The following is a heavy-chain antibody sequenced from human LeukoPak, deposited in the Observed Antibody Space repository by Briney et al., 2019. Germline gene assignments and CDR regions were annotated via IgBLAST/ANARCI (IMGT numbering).Heavy chain of an antibody. Sequence: SETLSLTCTVSGGSISSYYWSWIRQPPGKGLEWIGYIYYSGSTNYNPSLKSRVTISVDTSKNQFSLKLSSVTAADTAVYYCARVKGYSYGYYYYYYMDVWGKGTTVTISS. D-gene: IGHD5-18*01. CDR2: IYYSGST. CDR3: ARVKGYSYGYYYYYYMDV. J-gene: IGHJ6*03. CDR1: GGSISSYY. V-gene: IGHV4-59*01.